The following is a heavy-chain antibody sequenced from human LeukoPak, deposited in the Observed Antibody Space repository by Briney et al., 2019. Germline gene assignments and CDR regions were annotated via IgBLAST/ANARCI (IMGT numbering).Heavy chain of an antibody. Sequence: ASVKVSCKASGYTFTGYYMHWVRQAPGQGLEWMGWINPNSGGTNYAQKFQGRVTMTRDTSISTAFMELSRLRSEDTAVYYCARVNTMIVIRLFDYWGQGTLVTVSS. J-gene: IGHJ4*02. CDR2: INPNSGGT. D-gene: IGHD3-22*01. CDR1: GYTFTGYY. V-gene: IGHV1-2*02. CDR3: ARVNTMIVIRLFDY.